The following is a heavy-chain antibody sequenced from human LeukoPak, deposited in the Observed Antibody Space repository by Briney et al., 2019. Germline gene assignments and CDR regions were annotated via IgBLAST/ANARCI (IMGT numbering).Heavy chain of an antibody. Sequence: SVKVSCKASGFTFTSSAMQWVRQARGQRLEWIGWIVVGSGNTNYAQKFQERVTITRDMSTSTAYMELSSLRSEDTAVYYCARTPPPHSYYYMDVWGKGTTVTVSS. D-gene: IGHD2-2*01. CDR2: IVVGSGNT. CDR3: ARTPPPHSYYYMDV. CDR1: GFTFTSSA. J-gene: IGHJ6*03. V-gene: IGHV1-58*02.